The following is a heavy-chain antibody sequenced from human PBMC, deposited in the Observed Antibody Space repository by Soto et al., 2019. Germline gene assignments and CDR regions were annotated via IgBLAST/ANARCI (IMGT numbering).Heavy chain of an antibody. CDR2: IYHSGST. CDR1: SGSISSSNW. J-gene: IGHJ5*02. CDR3: ARAVYCSSTRCSFDL. Sequence: QVQLQESGPGLVKPSGTLSLTCAVSSGSISSSNWWSWVRQPPGKGLEWIGEIYHSGSTNYNPSLKSPVTISVDTSKNHFSLKLSSVTAADTAVYYCARAVYCSSTRCSFDLWGQGTLVTVSS. D-gene: IGHD2-2*01. V-gene: IGHV4-4*02.